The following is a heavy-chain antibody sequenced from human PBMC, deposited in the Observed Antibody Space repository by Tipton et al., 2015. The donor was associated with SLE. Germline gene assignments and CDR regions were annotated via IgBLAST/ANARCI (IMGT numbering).Heavy chain of an antibody. V-gene: IGHV3-7*04. D-gene: IGHD6-19*01. Sequence: SLRLSCAASGFTFSDHWMNWVRQAPGKGLEWVASINQGGSENHYVDSVRGRFTISRDNAKNSLYLQMKTLRAEDTAVYYGSRGKFQHQGCWGQGSLVAVSS. J-gene: IGHJ4*02. CDR2: INQGGSEN. CDR1: GFTFSDHW. CDR3: SRGKFQHQGC.